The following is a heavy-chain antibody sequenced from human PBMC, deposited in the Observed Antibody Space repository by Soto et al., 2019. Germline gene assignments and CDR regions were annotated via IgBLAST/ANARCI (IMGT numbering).Heavy chain of an antibody. J-gene: IGHJ4*02. CDR3: AKMPTVTTLIKYFDY. D-gene: IGHD4-4*01. CDR2: VSGSGTNT. V-gene: IGHV3-23*01. CDR1: GFTFRSYA. Sequence: EVQLLESGGGLIQPGGSLRLSCAASGFTFRSYAMSWVRQAPGKGLEWVSVVSGSGTNTFYADAVKGRFTMSRDNSKNTLYLQMNSLRAEDTAGYYCAKMPTVTTLIKYFDYWGQGALVPVSS.